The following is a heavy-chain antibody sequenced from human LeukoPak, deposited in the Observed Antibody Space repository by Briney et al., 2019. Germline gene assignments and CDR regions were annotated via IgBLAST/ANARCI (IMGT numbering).Heavy chain of an antibody. V-gene: IGHV3-21*01. J-gene: IGHJ6*02. CDR2: ISSRSSYI. CDR3: ARELNDYYSMDV. Sequence: PGGSLRLSCAASGFTFSTYSMNWVRQAPGKGLEWVSYISSRSSYIYYADSVKGRFTISRDNAKNSLYLQMNSLRAEDTAVYYCARELNDYYSMDVWGQGTTVTVSS. CDR1: GFTFSTYS.